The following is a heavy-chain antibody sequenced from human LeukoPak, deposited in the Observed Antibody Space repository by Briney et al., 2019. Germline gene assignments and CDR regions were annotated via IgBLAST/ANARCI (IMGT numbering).Heavy chain of an antibody. CDR1: GFTFDDYA. CDR2: ISWNSGSI. CDR3: AKGRQLYGDYSYFDY. D-gene: IGHD4-17*01. J-gene: IGHJ4*02. Sequence: GGSLRLSCAASGFTFDDYAMHWVRQAPGKGLEWVSGISWNSGSIGYAVSVKGRFTISRDNAKNSLYLQMNSLRAEDTALYYCAKGRQLYGDYSYFDYWGQGTLVTVSS. V-gene: IGHV3-9*01.